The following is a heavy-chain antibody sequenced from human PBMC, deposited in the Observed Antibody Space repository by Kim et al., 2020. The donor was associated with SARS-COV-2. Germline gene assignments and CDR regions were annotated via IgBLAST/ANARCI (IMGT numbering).Heavy chain of an antibody. J-gene: IGHJ4*02. D-gene: IGHD4-17*01. CDR3: ARGDTVTTCAVDY. V-gene: IGHV1-69*01. Sequence: YAQKCQGRVTITADESTSTAYMELSSLRSEDTAVYYCARGDTVTTCAVDYWGQGTLVTVSS.